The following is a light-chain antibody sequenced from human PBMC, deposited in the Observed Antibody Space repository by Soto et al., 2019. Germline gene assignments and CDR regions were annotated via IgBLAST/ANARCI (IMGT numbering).Light chain of an antibody. CDR3: QRQDKSLPPVT. V-gene: IGKV3-15*01. J-gene: IGKJ4*01. CDR2: GAS. CDR1: RSVSTN. Sequence: DIILTQSPAIVSVSPGERATLSCRARRSVSTNLAWYQHKHGQAPRLLIYGASTRVTDIPARFSGSGSGTDIALTINYLKSEDVEVYYCQRQDKSLPPVTFGGGTKVEI.